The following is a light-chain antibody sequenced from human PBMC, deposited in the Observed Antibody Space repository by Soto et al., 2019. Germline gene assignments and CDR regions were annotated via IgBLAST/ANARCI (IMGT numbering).Light chain of an antibody. Sequence: AIRMTQSPSSLSASTGDRVTITCRASQCISSYLAWYQQTPGKAPKLLIYAASTLQSGVPSRFSGSGSGADFILTISSLQSEDFATYYCQQSYSTPITFGQGTRLEIK. CDR3: QQSYSTPIT. CDR2: AAS. CDR1: QCISSY. V-gene: IGKV1-8*01. J-gene: IGKJ5*01.